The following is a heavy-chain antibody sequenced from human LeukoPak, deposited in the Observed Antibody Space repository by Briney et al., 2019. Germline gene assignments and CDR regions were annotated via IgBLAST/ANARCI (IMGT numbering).Heavy chain of an antibody. Sequence: PSQTLSLTCTVTGGSISSGDYYWSWIRQPPGNGREWIGYIYYSESTNYNPSLKSRVTISVDTSKNQFSLKLSSVTAADTAVYYCARGSALVVVTAPPAIDAFDIWGQGTMDTVSS. CDR3: ARGSALVVVTAPPAIDAFDI. CDR2: IYYSEST. V-gene: IGHV4-61*08. CDR1: GGSISSGDYY. D-gene: IGHD2-21*02. J-gene: IGHJ3*02.